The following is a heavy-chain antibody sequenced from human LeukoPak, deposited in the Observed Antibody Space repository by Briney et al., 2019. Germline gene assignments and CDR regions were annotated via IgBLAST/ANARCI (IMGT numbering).Heavy chain of an antibody. Sequence: GGSLRLSCAASGFTFASYAMTWVRQAPGKGLEWVAAIGTRGGDTFYADTVKGRFTISRDNSKNTLYLQMNSLGVEDTAVYYCVKRVDGSGTYYIDYWGQGTLVTVSS. D-gene: IGHD3-10*01. CDR1: GFTFASYA. J-gene: IGHJ4*02. V-gene: IGHV3-23*01. CDR2: IGTRGGDT. CDR3: VKRVDGSGTYYIDY.